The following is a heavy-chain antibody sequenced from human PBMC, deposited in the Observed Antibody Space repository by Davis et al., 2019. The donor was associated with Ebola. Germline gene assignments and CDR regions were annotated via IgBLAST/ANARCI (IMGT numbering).Heavy chain of an antibody. CDR2: IYYSGST. V-gene: IGHV4-59*01. CDR1: GGSISSYY. Sequence: PSETLSLTCTVSGGSISSYYWSWIRQPPGKGLEWIGYIYYSGSTNYNPSLKSRVTISVDTSKNQFSLKLSSVTAADTAVYYCARGRASLDFDYWGQGTLVTVSS. CDR3: ARGRASLDFDY. J-gene: IGHJ4*02.